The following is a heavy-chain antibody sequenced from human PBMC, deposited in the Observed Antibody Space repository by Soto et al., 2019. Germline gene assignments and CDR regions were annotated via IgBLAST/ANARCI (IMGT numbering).Heavy chain of an antibody. CDR1: GGTFSNYA. Sequence: QVQLVQSGAEVKKPGSSVKVSCKASGGTFSNYALDWVRQAPGQGLEWMGGIIPIFGTVRHAQNFQGRVTITADESTATAYMELSSLRYEDTAMYYCATGGERDYYDPGGWRWGQGTLVTVSS. J-gene: IGHJ1*01. CDR3: ATGGERDYYDPGGWR. D-gene: IGHD3-22*01. V-gene: IGHV1-69*12. CDR2: IIPIFGTV.